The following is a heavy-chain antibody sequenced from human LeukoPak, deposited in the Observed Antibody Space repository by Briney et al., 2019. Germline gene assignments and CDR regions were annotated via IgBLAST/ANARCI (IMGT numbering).Heavy chain of an antibody. CDR2: ISGSGGST. J-gene: IGHJ6*02. D-gene: IGHD3-10*01. Sequence: HPGGSLRLSCAASGFTFSSYAMSWVRQAPGKGLEWVSAISGSGGSTYYADSVKGRFTISRDNSKNTLYLQMNSLRAEDTAVYYCAKGELLWFGEVYYYYYGMDVWGQGTTVTVCS. CDR1: GFTFSSYA. CDR3: AKGELLWFGEVYYYYYGMDV. V-gene: IGHV3-23*01.